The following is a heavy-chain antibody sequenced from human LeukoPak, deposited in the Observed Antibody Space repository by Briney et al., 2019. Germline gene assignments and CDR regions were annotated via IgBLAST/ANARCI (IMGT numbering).Heavy chain of an antibody. D-gene: IGHD3-9*01. V-gene: IGHV4-34*01. Sequence: PGGSLRLSCAASGFTFSSYAMSWVRQAPGKGLEWIGEINHSGSTNYNPSLKSRVTISVDTSKNQFSLKLSSVTAADTAVYYCARKGLRYFDWLPQGAFDSWGQGTMVTVSS. J-gene: IGHJ3*02. CDR2: INHSGST. CDR1: GFTFSSYA. CDR3: ARKGLRYFDWLPQGAFDS.